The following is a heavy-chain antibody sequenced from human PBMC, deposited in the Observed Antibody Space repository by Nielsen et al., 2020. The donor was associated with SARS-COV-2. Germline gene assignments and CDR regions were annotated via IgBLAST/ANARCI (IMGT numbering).Heavy chain of an antibody. CDR3: ARGRPRITMIVVVTRKFDY. Sequence: SETLSLTCTVSGDSISSGGYYWNWVRQHPGQGLEWIGHIHYSGTTNYNPSLKSRVTISVDTSKNQFSLKLSSVTAADTAVYYCARGRPRITMIVVVTRKFDYWGQGTLVTVSS. CDR2: IHYSGTT. D-gene: IGHD3-22*01. V-gene: IGHV4-31*03. CDR1: GDSISSGGYY. J-gene: IGHJ4*02.